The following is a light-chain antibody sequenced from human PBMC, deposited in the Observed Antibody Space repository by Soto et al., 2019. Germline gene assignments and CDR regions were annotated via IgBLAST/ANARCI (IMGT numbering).Light chain of an antibody. CDR2: DAV. CDR3: HQYGSSLGT. Sequence: EIVLTQSPGTLSLSPGEGATLPCRASQSVTGTNLAWYQQRAGQAPRLLIYDAVRRATGIPDRFSGSGSGTDFTLTISRLEPEDFAVYYCHQYGSSLGTFGQGTKVEI. V-gene: IGKV3-20*01. CDR1: QSVTGTN. J-gene: IGKJ2*01.